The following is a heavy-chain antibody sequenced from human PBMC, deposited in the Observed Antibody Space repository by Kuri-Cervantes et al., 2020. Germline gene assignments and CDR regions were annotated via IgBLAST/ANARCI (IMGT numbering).Heavy chain of an antibody. V-gene: IGHV3-30*07. Sequence: GESLKISCAASGFTFSSYAMHWVRQAPGKGLEWVAVISYDGSNKYYADSVKGRFTISRDNSKNTLYLQMNSLRAEDTAVYYCAKDLIAAAGPSDYWGQGTLVTVSS. J-gene: IGHJ4*02. CDR1: GFTFSSYA. D-gene: IGHD6-13*01. CDR2: ISYDGSNK. CDR3: AKDLIAAAGPSDY.